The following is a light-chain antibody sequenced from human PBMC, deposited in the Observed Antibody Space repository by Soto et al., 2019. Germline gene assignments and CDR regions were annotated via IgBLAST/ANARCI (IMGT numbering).Light chain of an antibody. CDR2: DAS. J-gene: IGKJ1*01. V-gene: IGKV1-5*01. CDR1: QSLSVC. Sequence: DIQLTQSPSFLSASVGDRVTITCRASQSLSVCLAWYQQXPGTAPKLLIYDASSLESGGPQRFSGSGSGTEFTLTISSLQTDDFSTYYCQQYHTYWTFGQGTKVDIK. CDR3: QQYHTYWT.